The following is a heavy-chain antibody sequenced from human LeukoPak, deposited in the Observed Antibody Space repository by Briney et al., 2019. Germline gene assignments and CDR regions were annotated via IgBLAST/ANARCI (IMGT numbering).Heavy chain of an antibody. CDR2: ILNNGVST. CDR1: GFNFGTYA. J-gene: IGHJ3*01. CDR3: AKGGGGPLNDAFDV. Sequence: GGSLRLSCAASGFNFGTYAMTWVRQAPGMGLEWVSTILNNGVSTYHADSVKGRFTISRDNSRNTLHLQMDSLRAEDTAIYYCAKGGGGPLNDAFDVGGQGTMATVSS. V-gene: IGHV3-23*01.